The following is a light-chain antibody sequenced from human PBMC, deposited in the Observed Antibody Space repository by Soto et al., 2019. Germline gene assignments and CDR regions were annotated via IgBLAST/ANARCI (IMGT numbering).Light chain of an antibody. CDR3: QQYGISTFT. J-gene: IGKJ4*01. V-gene: IGKV3-20*01. CDR1: QLVYSTY. CDR2: GAS. Sequence: EVVLTQSPGTLSLSPGARATLSCMASQLVYSTYLAWYQQMPGQAPRLLIYGASSRATGIPARFSGGGSETDFTRTIIRLESEDSAVYYCQQYGISTFTFGGGTKVEI.